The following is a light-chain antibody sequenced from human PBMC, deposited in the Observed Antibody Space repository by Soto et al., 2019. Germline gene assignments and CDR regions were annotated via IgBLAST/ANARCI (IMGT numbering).Light chain of an antibody. CDR2: KAS. CDR1: QSISSW. CDR3: HQYNSYSYT. Sequence: DIQMTQSPSTLSASVGDRVTITCRASQSISSWLAWYQQKPGKAPKLLIYKASNLDSGVPSRFSGSGSGTEFTLTITSLQTDDFATYYCHQYNSYSYTLGQGTKLEIK. V-gene: IGKV1-5*03. J-gene: IGKJ2*01.